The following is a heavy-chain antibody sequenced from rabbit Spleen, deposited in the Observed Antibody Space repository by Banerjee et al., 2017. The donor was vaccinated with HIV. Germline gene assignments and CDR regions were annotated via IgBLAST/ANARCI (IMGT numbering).Heavy chain of an antibody. J-gene: IGHJ4*01. D-gene: IGHD8-1*01. Sequence: RQAPGKGLEWIGYIDPGDDETYYATWAKGRFTISKTSSTTVTLQMTSLTAADTATYFCARDVGRSTYYSDHLNLWGPGTLVTVS. CDR2: IDPGDDET. V-gene: IGHV1S40*01. CDR3: ARDVGRSTYYSDHLNL.